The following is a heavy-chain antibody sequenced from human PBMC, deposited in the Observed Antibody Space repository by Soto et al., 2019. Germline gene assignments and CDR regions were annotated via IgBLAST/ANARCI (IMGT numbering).Heavy chain of an antibody. V-gene: IGHV5-51*01. J-gene: IGHJ6*02. CDR3: VRHFCLYYYQNDF. Sequence: GESLKISCKGSGYSFTTYWIGWVRQMPGKGLEWMGFIYPGDSDTMYSPSFQGQVTISVDKSISTAYLQWSSLKASDSAMYYCVRHFCLYYYQNDFWSQGTTDPVSS. CDR2: IYPGDSDT. CDR1: GYSFTTYW. D-gene: IGHD1-26*01.